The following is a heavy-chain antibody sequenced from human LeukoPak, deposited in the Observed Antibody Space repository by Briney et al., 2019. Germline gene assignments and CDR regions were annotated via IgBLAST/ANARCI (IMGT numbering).Heavy chain of an antibody. CDR3: AREDYGDYWTSIDY. Sequence: PGGSLRLSCAASGFTFSSYWMSWVRQAPGKGLEWVANIKQDGSEKYYVDSVKGRFTISRDNAKNSLYLQMNSLRAEDTAVYYCAREDYGDYWTSIDYWGQGTLVTVSS. J-gene: IGHJ4*02. CDR2: IKQDGSEK. D-gene: IGHD4-17*01. CDR1: GFTFSSYW. V-gene: IGHV3-7*01.